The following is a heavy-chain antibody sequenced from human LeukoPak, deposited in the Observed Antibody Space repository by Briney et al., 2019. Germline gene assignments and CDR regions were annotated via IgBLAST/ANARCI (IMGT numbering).Heavy chain of an antibody. V-gene: IGHV4-39*01. J-gene: IGHJ4*02. D-gene: IGHD5-24*01. Sequence: SETLSLTCTVSTGSISSNDYYWGWIRQPPGKGLEWIASIYYGGGTYYNPSLTGRVTISVDTSKNQFSLRLSSVTAADTAVYYCARQSRYDYDYQYWGQGTLVTVSS. CDR2: IYYGGGT. CDR1: TGSISSNDYY. CDR3: ARQSRYDYDYQY.